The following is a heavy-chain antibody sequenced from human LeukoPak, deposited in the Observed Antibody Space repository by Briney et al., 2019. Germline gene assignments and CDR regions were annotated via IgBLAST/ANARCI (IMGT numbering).Heavy chain of an antibody. V-gene: IGHV3-7*01. CDR1: GFTFSNSW. J-gene: IGHJ3*02. D-gene: IGHD1-7*01. Sequence: GGSLRLSCAASGFTFSNSWMSWVRQAPGKGLEWVANIKQDESEKNYVDSVKGRFTISRDNAKNSLYLQMNSLRVEDTAVYYCVRDETWNFGLSWYDGYDIWGQGTMDTVSS. CDR2: IKQDESEK. CDR3: VRDETWNFGLSWYDGYDI.